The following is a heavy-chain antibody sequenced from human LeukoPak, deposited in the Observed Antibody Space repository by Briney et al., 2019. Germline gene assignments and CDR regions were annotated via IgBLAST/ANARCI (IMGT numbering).Heavy chain of an antibody. D-gene: IGHD6-19*01. CDR2: IYIGGST. J-gene: IGHJ4*02. CDR1: GLTFSNYG. CDR3: ARDRAVPGRGYYFDC. V-gene: IGHV3-53*01. Sequence: GGSLRLSCAASGLTFSNYGMQWVRQAPGKGLEWVSTIYIGGSTYYADSVKGRFTISRDNSKNTFYPQMNSLRAEDTAVYYCARDRAVPGRGYYFDCWGQGTLVTVSS.